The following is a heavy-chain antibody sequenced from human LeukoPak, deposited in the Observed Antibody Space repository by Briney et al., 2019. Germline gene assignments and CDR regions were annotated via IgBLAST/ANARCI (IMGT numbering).Heavy chain of an antibody. CDR3: AMSGDSSAYYTVLFYY. Sequence: SETLSLTCTASGGTISSYYWSRLRQPPGKGLEWIGYVYYSGSTSYNPSLKSRVTITVDTSKNQFYLKLSYVTAADTAVYYCAMSGDSSAYYTVLFYYWGRGTLVTVSS. D-gene: IGHD3-22*01. V-gene: IGHV4-59*01. CDR2: VYYSGST. J-gene: IGHJ4*02. CDR1: GGTISSYY.